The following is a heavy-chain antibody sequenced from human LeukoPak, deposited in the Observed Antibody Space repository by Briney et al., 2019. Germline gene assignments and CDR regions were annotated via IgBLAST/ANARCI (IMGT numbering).Heavy chain of an antibody. CDR2: IKQDGSEK. D-gene: IGHD1-26*01. CDR3: AWRGELLGDYFDY. J-gene: IGHJ4*02. V-gene: IGHV3-7*01. CDR1: GFTFSSYW. Sequence: GGSLRLSCAASGFTFSSYWMSWVRQAPGKGLEWVANIKQDGSEKYYVDSVKGRFTISRDNSKNTLYLQMNSLRAEDTAVYYCAWRGELLGDYFDYWGQGTLVTVSS.